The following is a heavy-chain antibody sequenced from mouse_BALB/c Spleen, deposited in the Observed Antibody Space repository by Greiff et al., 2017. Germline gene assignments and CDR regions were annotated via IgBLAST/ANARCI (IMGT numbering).Heavy chain of an antibody. J-gene: IGHJ4*01. V-gene: IGHV14-3*02. Sequence: VQLKESGAELVKPGASVKLSCTASGFNIKDTYMHWVKQRPEQGLEWIGRIDPANGNTKYDPKFQGKATITADTSSNTAYLQLSSLTSEDTAVYYCASLYCSSFYYAMDYWGQGTSVTVSS. CDR1: GFNIKDTY. CDR3: ASLYCSSFYYAMDY. CDR2: IDPANGNT. D-gene: IGHD1-1*01.